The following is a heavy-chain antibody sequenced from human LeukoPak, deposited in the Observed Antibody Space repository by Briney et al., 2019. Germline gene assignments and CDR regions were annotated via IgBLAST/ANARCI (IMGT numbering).Heavy chain of an antibody. CDR1: GFTFSSHS. J-gene: IGHJ4*02. CDR2: ISDSRDYK. V-gene: IGHV3-21*01. D-gene: IGHD4-11*01. CDR3: ARGGKLDYPFDY. Sequence: PGGSLRLSCAASGFTFSSHSMNWVRRAPGKGLEWVSSISDSRDYKYYADSVKGRFTISTDDAKKSVSLQMNSLRAEDTAVYYCARGGKLDYPFDYWGQGTLVTVSS.